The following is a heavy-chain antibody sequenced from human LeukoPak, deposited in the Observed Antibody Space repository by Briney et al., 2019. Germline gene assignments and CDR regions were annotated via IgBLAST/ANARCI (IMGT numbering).Heavy chain of an antibody. CDR2: IYHIGTS. V-gene: IGHV4-30-2*01. CDR1: GGSISSGGFS. CDR3: VRDRGRFVEGSMT. J-gene: IGHJ3*01. D-gene: IGHD3-3*01. Sequence: SETLSLTCTVSGGSISSGGFSWNWIRQPPGKGLEWIGYIYHIGTSYYNPSLKSRVAISIDRSKNQLSLKLTSVTAADTALYYCVRDRGRFVEGSMTWGHGTMVIVSS.